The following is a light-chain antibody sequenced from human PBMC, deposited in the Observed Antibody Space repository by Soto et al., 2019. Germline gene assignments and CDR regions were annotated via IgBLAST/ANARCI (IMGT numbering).Light chain of an antibody. J-gene: IGKJ1*01. Sequence: PGERATLSCRASQSVTSNYLAWYQQKPGQAPRLLIYGASSRATGIPDRFSGSGSGTDFTLTISRLETEDFAVYYCQQYGGSPRTFGQGTKVEIK. CDR1: QSVTSNY. CDR2: GAS. CDR3: QQYGGSPRT. V-gene: IGKV3-20*01.